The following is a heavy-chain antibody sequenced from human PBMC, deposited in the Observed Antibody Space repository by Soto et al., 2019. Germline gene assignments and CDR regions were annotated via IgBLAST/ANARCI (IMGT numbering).Heavy chain of an antibody. CDR1: GYSFTSYW. Sequence: VESVKISCKGSGYSFTSYWISWVRQMPGKGLEWMGGIAPSDSYTNYSPSFQGPVTISADKSISTAYLQWSSLKASDTAKYYCARLSAYRGGWEYGMDVWCRGTTVTVYS. CDR2: IAPSDSYT. V-gene: IGHV5-10-1*01. J-gene: IGHJ6*02. CDR3: ARLSAYRGGWEYGMDV. D-gene: IGHD6-19*01.